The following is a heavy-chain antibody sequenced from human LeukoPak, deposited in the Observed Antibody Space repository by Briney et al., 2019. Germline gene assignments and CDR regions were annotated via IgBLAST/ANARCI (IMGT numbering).Heavy chain of an antibody. J-gene: IGHJ6*02. V-gene: IGHV1-18*04. Sequence: ASVKVSCKASGYTLTSYYLHWVRQAPGQGLEWMGWISAYNGNTNYAQKLQGRVTMTTDTSTSTAYMELRSLRSDDTAVYYCARDVQSQTTQFFNYGMDVWGQGTTVTVSS. CDR2: ISAYNGNT. CDR1: GYTLTSYY. CDR3: ARDVQSQTTQFFNYGMDV. D-gene: IGHD4-17*01.